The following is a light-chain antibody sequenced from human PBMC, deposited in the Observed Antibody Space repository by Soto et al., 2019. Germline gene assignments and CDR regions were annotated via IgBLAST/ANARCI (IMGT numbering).Light chain of an antibody. CDR3: GSWDSSLSAYV. V-gene: IGLV1-51*01. CDR2: DDN. CDR1: SSNIGGNS. Sequence: QSVMTQPPSVSAAPGQKVTISCSGSSSNIGGNSVSWYQQLPGTAPKLLIYDDNKRPSGIPDRFSGSKSGTSATLGITGFQTGDEADYYCGSWDSSLSAYVFGTGTKAPS. J-gene: IGLJ1*01.